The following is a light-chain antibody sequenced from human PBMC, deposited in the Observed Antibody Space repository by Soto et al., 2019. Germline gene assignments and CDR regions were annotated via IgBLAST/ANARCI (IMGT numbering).Light chain of an antibody. CDR1: QSVSSN. CDR3: QQYNNWPPLT. V-gene: IGKV3-15*01. CDR2: GAS. Sequence: EIVMTQSPATLSVSPGERATLSCMASQSVSSNLAWYQQKPGQAPRLLIYGASTRATGIPARFSGSGSGTEFTLTISSLQSEDFAFYYCQQYNNWPPLTFGGGTKVEIK. J-gene: IGKJ4*01.